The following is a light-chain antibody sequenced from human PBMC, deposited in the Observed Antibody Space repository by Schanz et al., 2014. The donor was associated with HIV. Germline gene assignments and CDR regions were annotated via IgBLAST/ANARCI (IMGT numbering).Light chain of an antibody. J-gene: IGLJ3*02. V-gene: IGLV2-8*01. CDR2: DVN. Sequence: QSALTQPASASGSPGQSVTISCTGTSADVGGYTYVSWYQQHPGKAPKLMIYDVNKRPSGVPDRFSGSKSGNTASLTVSGLQAEDDADYYCSSHAGSSPYWVFGGGTKLTVL. CDR1: SADVGGYTY. CDR3: SSHAGSSPYWV.